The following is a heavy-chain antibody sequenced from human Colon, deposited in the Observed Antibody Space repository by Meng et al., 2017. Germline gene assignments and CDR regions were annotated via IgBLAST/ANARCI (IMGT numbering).Heavy chain of an antibody. CDR3: ARRISAPTTNWFDP. D-gene: IGHD1-1*01. CDR2: VHHRGNR. CDR1: GYSIGSGYY. V-gene: IGHV4-38-2*02. J-gene: IGHJ5*02. Sequence: SETLSLTCSVSGYSIGSGYYWSWSRQAPGKGLEWIGTVHHRGNRYYNPSLKSRITMSVDKSKNQFSLRLNSVTATDTALYFCARRISAPTTNWFDPWGQGTVVTVSS.